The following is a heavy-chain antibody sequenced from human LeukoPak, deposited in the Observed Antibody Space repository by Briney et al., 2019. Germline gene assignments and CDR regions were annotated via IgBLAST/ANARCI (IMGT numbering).Heavy chain of an antibody. Sequence: GGSLRLSCAASGFSFSYYGMSWVRQAPGKGLEWVSAISGRGGSGGSTYYAECVKGRLTISRDESKDTRYLGMSSLRAEDTAIYYCATSRYYYDSSGFLVDYWGQGTLVTVSS. CDR2: ISGRGGSGGST. J-gene: IGHJ4*02. D-gene: IGHD3-22*01. CDR3: ATSRYYYDSSGFLVDY. V-gene: IGHV3-23*01. CDR1: GFSFSYYG.